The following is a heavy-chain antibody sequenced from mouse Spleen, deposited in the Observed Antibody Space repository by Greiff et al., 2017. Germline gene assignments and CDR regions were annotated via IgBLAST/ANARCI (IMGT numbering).Heavy chain of an antibody. CDR2: IYPRSGNT. Sequence: VQGVESGAELARPGASVKLSCKASGYTFTSYGISWVKQRTGQGLEWIGEIYPRSGNTYYNEKFKGKATLTADKSSSTAYMELRSLTSEDSAVYFCARDCDGYYDYWGQGTTLTVSS. V-gene: IGHV1-81*01. CDR1: GYTFTSYG. CDR3: ARDCDGYYDY. D-gene: IGHD2-3*01. J-gene: IGHJ2*01.